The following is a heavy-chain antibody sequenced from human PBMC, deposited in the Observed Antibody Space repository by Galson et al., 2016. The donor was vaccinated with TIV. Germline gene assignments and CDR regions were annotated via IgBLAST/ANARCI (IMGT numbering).Heavy chain of an antibody. V-gene: IGHV1-46*01. J-gene: IGHJ4*02. D-gene: IGHD5-12*01. Sequence: SVKVSCKASGYTFTSYYMHWVRQAPGQGLEWMGIINPSGGSTTYAQKFQGRVTMTSDMSTTTVHMELSSLRSEDTAVYYCARDGYRFGNYFDFWGQGTLVTVSS. CDR2: INPSGGST. CDR1: GYTFTSYY. CDR3: ARDGYRFGNYFDF.